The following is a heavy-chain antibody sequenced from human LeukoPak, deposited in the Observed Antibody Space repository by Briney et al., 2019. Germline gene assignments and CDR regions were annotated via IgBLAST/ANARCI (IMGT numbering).Heavy chain of an antibody. CDR3: AKDSGVWFGEFGSFDY. CDR1: GFAFSSYG. J-gene: IGHJ4*02. Sequence: GGSLRLSCAASGFAFSSYGMHWVRQAPGKGLEWVAFIRYDGSNKYYADSVKGRFTISRDNSKNTLYLQMNSLRAEDTAVYYCAKDSGVWFGEFGSFDYWGQGTLVTVSS. D-gene: IGHD3-10*01. CDR2: IRYDGSNK. V-gene: IGHV3-30*02.